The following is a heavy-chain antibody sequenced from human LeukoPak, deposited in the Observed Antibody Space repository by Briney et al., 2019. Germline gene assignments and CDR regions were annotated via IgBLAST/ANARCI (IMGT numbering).Heavy chain of an antibody. J-gene: IGHJ4*02. CDR1: GYTFTSYG. CDR3: ARDRAMITFGGVIPGY. CDR2: ISAYNGNT. V-gene: IGHV1-18*01. D-gene: IGHD3-16*02. Sequence: ASVKVSCKASGYTFTSYGISWVRQAPGQGLEWMGWISAYNGNTNYAQKLQGRVTMTTDTSTSTAYMELRSLRSEDTAVYYCARDRAMITFGGVIPGYWGQGTLVTVSS.